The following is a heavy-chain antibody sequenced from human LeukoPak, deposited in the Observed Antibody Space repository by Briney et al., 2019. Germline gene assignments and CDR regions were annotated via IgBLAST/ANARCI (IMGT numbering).Heavy chain of an antibody. CDR3: ARGGRVTTVVTLLDY. CDR1: GYTFTGYY. V-gene: IGHV1-2*02. D-gene: IGHD4-23*01. CDR2: INPNSYGT. Sequence: WASVKVSCKVSGYTFTGYYMHWVRQAPGQGLEWMRWINPNSYGTNYAQKFQGRVTMTRDTSISTAYMELSRLRSDDTAVYYCARGGRVTTVVTLLDYWGQGTLVTVSS. J-gene: IGHJ4*02.